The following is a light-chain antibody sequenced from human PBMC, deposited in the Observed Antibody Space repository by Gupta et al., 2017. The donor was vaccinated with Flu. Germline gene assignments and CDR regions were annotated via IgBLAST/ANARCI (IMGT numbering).Light chain of an antibody. J-gene: IGKJ1*01. CDR3: QQSYSTPPTWT. CDR2: GAS. Sequence: DIQMTQSPSSLSASVGDRVTVTCRASQSISMYLNWYQHKPGAAPKLLIYGASNLQSGVPSRFSGSGSGTDFALTINSLQPEDFATYYCQQSYSTPPTWTFGQGTKVDVK. V-gene: IGKV1-39*01. CDR1: QSISMY.